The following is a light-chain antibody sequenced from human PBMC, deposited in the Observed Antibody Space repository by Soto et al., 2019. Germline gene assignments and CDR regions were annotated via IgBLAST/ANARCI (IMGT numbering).Light chain of an antibody. Sequence: EIVLSQSPCTRSLSPGGISTLSVRASQSVSNNYLAWYQQKPGQAPRLLIYGASNRATGIPDRFSGSGSGTDFTLTISRLEPEDFAVYYCQQYGSSGTFGQGTKVDIK. J-gene: IGKJ1*01. CDR2: GAS. CDR3: QQYGSSGT. CDR1: QSVSNNY. V-gene: IGKV3-20*01.